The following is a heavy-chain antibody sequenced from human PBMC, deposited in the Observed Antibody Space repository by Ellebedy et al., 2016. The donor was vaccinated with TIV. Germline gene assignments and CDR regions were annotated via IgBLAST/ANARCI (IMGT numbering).Heavy chain of an antibody. V-gene: IGHV1-18*01. Sequence: AASVKVSCKASGYTFTNYGISWARQAPGQGLEWMGWISVYNGNTNYAQKLQGRVTMTTDTSTNTAYMELRSLRSDDTAVYYCARDNAKMRGIYPDWGQGTLVTVSS. CDR1: GYTFTNYG. CDR2: ISVYNGNT. J-gene: IGHJ4*02. CDR3: ARDNAKMRGIYPD. D-gene: IGHD2-21*01.